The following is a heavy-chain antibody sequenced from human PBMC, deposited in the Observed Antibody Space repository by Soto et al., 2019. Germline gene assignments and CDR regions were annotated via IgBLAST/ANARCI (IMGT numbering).Heavy chain of an antibody. CDR3: ARVAY. J-gene: IGHJ4*02. Sequence: GGSLRLSCEASGFNIRSFNMNWVRQAPGKGLEWVASISSGSSDTWYADSVKGRFIISRDNAQNSLFLQMNTLRPEDTAMYYCARVAYWGPGTQVTVSS. CDR1: GFNIRSFN. V-gene: IGHV3-21*01. CDR2: ISSGSSDT.